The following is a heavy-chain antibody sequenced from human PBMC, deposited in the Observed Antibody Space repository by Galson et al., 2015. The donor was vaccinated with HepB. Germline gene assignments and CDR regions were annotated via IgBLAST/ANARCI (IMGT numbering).Heavy chain of an antibody. J-gene: IGHJ4*02. V-gene: IGHV3-7*03. CDR3: ARGSTVTKTRVCDY. D-gene: IGHD4-17*01. Sequence: SLRLSCAASGFTFSSYWMSWVRQAPGKGLEWVANIKQDGSEKYFVDSVKGRFTISRDNAKNSLYLQMNSLRAEDTAVYYCARGSTVTKTRVCDYWGQGTLVTVSS. CDR1: GFTFSSYW. CDR2: IKQDGSEK.